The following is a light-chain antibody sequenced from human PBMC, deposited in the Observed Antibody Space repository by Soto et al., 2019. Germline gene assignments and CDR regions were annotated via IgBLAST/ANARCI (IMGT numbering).Light chain of an antibody. CDR3: QQVNVYPST. CDR1: QGISSY. Sequence: IQLTQSPSSLSASVGDRVTITCRASQGISSYLGWYQQNPGKAPNLLIYDASTLHSGVPSRFSGGGSGTDFTLTISSLQPEDFATYFCQQVNVYPSTFGGGTKVDI. CDR2: DAS. V-gene: IGKV1-9*01. J-gene: IGKJ4*01.